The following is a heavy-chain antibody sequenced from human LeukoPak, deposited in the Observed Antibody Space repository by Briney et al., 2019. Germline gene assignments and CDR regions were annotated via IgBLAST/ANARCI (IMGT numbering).Heavy chain of an antibody. Sequence: SETLSLTCAVYGGSFSGYYWSWIRQPPGKGLEWIGEINHSGSTNYNPSLKSRVTISVDTSKNQFSLKLSSVTAADTAVYYCARARGWALKVDTIKTRLYFDYWGQGTLVTVSS. CDR1: GGSFSGYY. CDR2: INHSGST. J-gene: IGHJ4*02. D-gene: IGHD5-12*01. CDR3: ARARGWALKVDTIKTRLYFDY. V-gene: IGHV4-34*01.